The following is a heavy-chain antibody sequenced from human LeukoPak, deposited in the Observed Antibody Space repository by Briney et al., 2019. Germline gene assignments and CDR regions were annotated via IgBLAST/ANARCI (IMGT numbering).Heavy chain of an antibody. V-gene: IGHV4-34*01. CDR1: GGSFSGYY. Sequence: SETLSLTCAVYGGSFSGYYWSWIRQPPGKGLEWIGEINHSGSTNYNPSLKSRVTISVDTSKNQFSLKLSSVTAADTAVYYCARGTRYGADAFDIWGQGTMVTVSS. J-gene: IGHJ3*02. CDR2: INHSGST. CDR3: ARGTRYGADAFDI. D-gene: IGHD4-17*01.